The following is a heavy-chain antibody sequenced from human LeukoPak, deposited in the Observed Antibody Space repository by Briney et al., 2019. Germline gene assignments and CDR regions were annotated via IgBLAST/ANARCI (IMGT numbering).Heavy chain of an antibody. J-gene: IGHJ6*03. V-gene: IGHV1-8*03. CDR3: VRGAYSSSWYHHYYYMDV. D-gene: IGHD6-13*01. CDR1: GYTFTSYD. CDR2: MNPNSGNT. Sequence: AASVKVSCKASGYTFTSYDINWVRQATGQGLEWMGWMNPNSGNTGYAQKFQGRVTITRNTSISTAYMELSSLRSEDTAVYYCVRGAYSSSWYHHYYYMDVWGKGTTVTVSS.